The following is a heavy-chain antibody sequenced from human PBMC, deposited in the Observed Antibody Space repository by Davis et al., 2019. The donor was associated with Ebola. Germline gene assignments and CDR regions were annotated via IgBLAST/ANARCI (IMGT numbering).Heavy chain of an antibody. CDR2: INAGNGNT. V-gene: IGHV1-3*01. D-gene: IGHD2-2*01. J-gene: IGHJ6*02. CDR3: ARDAGYQLLFDYYYGMDG. CDR1: GYTFTSYA. Sequence: GESLKISCAASGYTFTSYAMHWVRQAPGQRLEWMGWINAGNGNTKYSQKFQGRVTITRDTSASTAYMELGSLRSEDTAVYYCARDAGYQLLFDYYYGMDGRGQGNTVNGSS.